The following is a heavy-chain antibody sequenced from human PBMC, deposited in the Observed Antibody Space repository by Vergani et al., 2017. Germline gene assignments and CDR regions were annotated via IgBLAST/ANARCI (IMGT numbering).Heavy chain of an antibody. J-gene: IGHJ4*02. CDR2: IYTSGST. CDR1: GGSISSGSYY. CDR3: AAGYSSGWDVDY. Sequence: QVQLQESGPGLVKPSQTLSLTCTVSGGSISSGSYYWSWIRQPAGKGLEWIGRIYTSGSTNYNPSLKSRGTISVDTSKNQFSLKLSSVTAADTAVYYCAAGYSSGWDVDYWGQGTLVTVSS. D-gene: IGHD6-19*01. V-gene: IGHV4-61*02.